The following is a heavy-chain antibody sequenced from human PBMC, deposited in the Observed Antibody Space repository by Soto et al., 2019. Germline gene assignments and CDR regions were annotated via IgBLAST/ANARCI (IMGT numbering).Heavy chain of an antibody. Sequence: ASVKVSCKASGCTFSSYAISWVRQAPGQVLEWMGGIIPIFGTANYAQKFQGRVTITADESTSTAYMELSSLRSEDTAVYYCARDLIDYDFWSGYYNAHYYGMDVWGQGTTVTVS. J-gene: IGHJ6*01. CDR1: GCTFSSYA. D-gene: IGHD3-3*01. V-gene: IGHV1-69*01. CDR2: IIPIFGTA. CDR3: ARDLIDYDFWSGYYNAHYYGMDV.